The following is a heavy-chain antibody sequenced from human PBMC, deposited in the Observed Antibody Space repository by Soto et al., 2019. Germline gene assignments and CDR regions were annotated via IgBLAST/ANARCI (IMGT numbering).Heavy chain of an antibody. D-gene: IGHD3-16*01. CDR1: GFTLSDSV. J-gene: IGHJ5*02. Sequence: QVRLVESGGGVVQPGRSLRLSCAASGFTLSDSVIHWVRQAPVKGLEWLTLVSVDGSNELFADSVKGRFTASKDNSKNTLYLQMNSLRAEDTAVYYCAGGVRRWFDPWGQGTLVTVSS. V-gene: IGHV3-30-3*01. CDR3: AGGVRRWFDP. CDR2: VSVDGSNE.